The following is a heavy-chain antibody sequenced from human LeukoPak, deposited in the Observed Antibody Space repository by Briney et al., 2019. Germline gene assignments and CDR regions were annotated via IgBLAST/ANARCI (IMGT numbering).Heavy chain of an antibody. V-gene: IGHV5-51*01. D-gene: IGHD2-2*01. CDR2: INPGDSDT. CDR1: EFSFVSYW. CDR3: VRLARYCTSTSCSWVWAFDI. Sequence: GESLKISCKGSEFSFVSYWIAWVRQMPGEGLEWMGIINPGDSDTRYSPSFQGQVTISADKSISTAYLQWSSLKASDTAMYYCVRLARYCTSTSCSWVWAFDIWGQGTMVTVSS. J-gene: IGHJ3*02.